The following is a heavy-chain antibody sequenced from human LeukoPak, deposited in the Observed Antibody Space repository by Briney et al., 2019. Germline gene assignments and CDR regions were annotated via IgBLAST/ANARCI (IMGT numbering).Heavy chain of an antibody. Sequence: ASVKVSCKASGYTFTGYYMHWVRQAPGQGLEWMGWINPNSGGTNYAQKFQGRVTMTRDTSISTAYMELSRLRPDDTAVYYCARDHPDYYDSRGLDYWGQGTLVTVSS. CDR2: INPNSGGT. CDR3: ARDHPDYYDSRGLDY. CDR1: GYTFTGYY. V-gene: IGHV1-2*02. D-gene: IGHD3-22*01. J-gene: IGHJ4*02.